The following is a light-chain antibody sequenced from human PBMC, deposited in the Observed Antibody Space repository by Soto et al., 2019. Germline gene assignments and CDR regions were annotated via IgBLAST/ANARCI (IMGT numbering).Light chain of an antibody. CDR1: SSDVGSYNL. CDR3: CSYAGSSTVL. V-gene: IGLV2-23*02. CDR2: EVN. J-gene: IGLJ2*01. Sequence: QSALTQPASVSGSPGQSITISCTGTSSDVGSYNLVSWYQQHPGKAPKLMIYEVNKRPSGVSHRFSGDKSGNTASLTISGLQAEDEAYYYCCSYAGSSTVLFGGGTKLTVL.